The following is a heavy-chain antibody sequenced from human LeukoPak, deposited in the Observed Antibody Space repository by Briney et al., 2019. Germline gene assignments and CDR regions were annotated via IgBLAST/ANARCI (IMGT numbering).Heavy chain of an antibody. V-gene: IGHV1-2*04. CDR3: AREGGLHCSGGSCYSGGPSNWFDP. J-gene: IGHJ5*02. D-gene: IGHD2-15*01. CDR1: GYTFTGYY. CDR2: INPNSGGT. Sequence: ASVKVSCKASGYTFTGYYMHWVRQAPGQGLEWMGWINPNSGGTNYAQKFQGWVTMTRDTSISTAYMELSRLRSEDTAVYYCAREGGLHCSGGSCYSGGPSNWFDPWGQGTLVTVSS.